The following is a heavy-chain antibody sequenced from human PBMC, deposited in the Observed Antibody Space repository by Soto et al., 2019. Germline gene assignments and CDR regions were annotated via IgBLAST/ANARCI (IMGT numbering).Heavy chain of an antibody. D-gene: IGHD1-26*01. CDR2: INSRSNSI. Sequence: EVQLVEPGGGLVQPGGSRRLSCVASGFSFSSYSMNWVRQAPGKGLEWVSYINSRSNSIYYADSVKGRFTVSRDNVKNSLYMQMDSLIAEDTAVYYCARDTIVGAMACNYWGQGTLVTVSS. CDR3: ARDTIVGAMACNY. CDR1: GFSFSSYS. J-gene: IGHJ4*02. V-gene: IGHV3-48*01.